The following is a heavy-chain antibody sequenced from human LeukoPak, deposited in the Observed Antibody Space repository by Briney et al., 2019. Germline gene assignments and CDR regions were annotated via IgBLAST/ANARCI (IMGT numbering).Heavy chain of an antibody. V-gene: IGHV3-30*03. D-gene: IGHD6-19*01. J-gene: IGHJ5*02. CDR2: ISYNGNSK. CDR1: GFTISSHG. Sequence: GTSLRLSCAVSGFTISSHGMHWVRQAPGKGLEWVAMISYNGNSKYYGDSVKGRFTISRDNSKDTPYLEMDSLRTEDTAVYYCARDWGSSGWYNYFDPWGQGTLVTVSS. CDR3: ARDWGSSGWYNYFDP.